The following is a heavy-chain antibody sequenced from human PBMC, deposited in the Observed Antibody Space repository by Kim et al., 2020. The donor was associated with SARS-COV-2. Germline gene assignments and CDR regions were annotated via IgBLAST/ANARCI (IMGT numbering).Heavy chain of an antibody. CDR2: IYYSGST. Sequence: SETLFLTCTVSGGSISSSSYYWGWIRQPPGKGLEWIGSIYYSGSTYYNPSLKSRVTISVDTSKNQFSLKLSSVTAADTAVYYCASGDSSGVVGHWGQGTLVTVSS. D-gene: IGHD3-22*01. CDR1: GGSISSSSYY. V-gene: IGHV4-39*01. J-gene: IGHJ4*02. CDR3: ASGDSSGVVGH.